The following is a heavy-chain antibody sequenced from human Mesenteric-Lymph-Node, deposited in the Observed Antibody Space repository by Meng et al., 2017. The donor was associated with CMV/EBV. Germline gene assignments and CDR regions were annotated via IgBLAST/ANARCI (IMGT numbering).Heavy chain of an antibody. J-gene: IGHJ4*02. CDR2: IYHSGST. CDR1: GYSISSGYY. CDR3: ARSSCSSTSCETFDY. Sequence: SETLSLTCTVSGYSISSGYYWGWIRQPPGKGLEWIGSIYHSGSTYYNPSLKSRITISVDTSKNQFSLKLSSVTAADTAVYYCARSSCSSTSCETFDYWGQGTLVTVSS. V-gene: IGHV4-38-2*02. D-gene: IGHD2-2*01.